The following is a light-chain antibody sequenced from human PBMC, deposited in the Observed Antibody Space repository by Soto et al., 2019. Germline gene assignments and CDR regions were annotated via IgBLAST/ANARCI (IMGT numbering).Light chain of an antibody. CDR3: SSHGGNSPYV. CDR1: TGDIGNYNF. Sequence: QSVLTQPPSASGSPGQSVAISCTGTTGDIGNYNFVSWYQQHPGKAPKLLIFEVNKRPSGVPDRFSGSKSGNTASLTVSGLQAEDEADYYCSSHGGNSPYVFGTRTKLTVL. V-gene: IGLV2-8*01. J-gene: IGLJ1*01. CDR2: EVN.